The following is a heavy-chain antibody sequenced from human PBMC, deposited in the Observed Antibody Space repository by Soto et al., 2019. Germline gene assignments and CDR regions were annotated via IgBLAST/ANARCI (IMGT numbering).Heavy chain of an antibody. CDR2: INAGNGNT. D-gene: IGHD3-9*01. Sequence: SVQVSCKASGYTFTSYAMHWVRQAPGQRLEWMGWINAGNGNTKYSQKFQGRVTITRDTSASTAYMELSSLRSEDTAVYYCARVLRYFDGGIESRDYYYGMDGWWQGTTVSV. CDR1: GYTFTSYA. V-gene: IGHV1-3*01. CDR3: ARVLRYFDGGIESRDYYYGMDG. J-gene: IGHJ6*01.